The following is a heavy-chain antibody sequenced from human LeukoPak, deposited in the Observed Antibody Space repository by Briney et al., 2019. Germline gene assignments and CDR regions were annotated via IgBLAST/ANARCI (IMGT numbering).Heavy chain of an antibody. J-gene: IGHJ5*02. Sequence: SETLSLTCTVSGGSISSGSYYWSWIRQPAGKGLEWIGRIYTSGSTNYNPSLKSRVTISVDTSKNQFSLKLSSVTAADTAVYYCARGAPEILGWFDPWGQGTLATVSS. CDR1: GGSISSGSYY. D-gene: IGHD5-24*01. CDR3: ARGAPEILGWFDP. V-gene: IGHV4-61*02. CDR2: IYTSGST.